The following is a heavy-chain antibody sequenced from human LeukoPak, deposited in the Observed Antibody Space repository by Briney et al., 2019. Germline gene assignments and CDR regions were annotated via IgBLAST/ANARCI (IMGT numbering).Heavy chain of an antibody. CDR3: AKPELPNNAINYYFDY. CDR1: GFTFSSYA. V-gene: IGHV3-23*01. Sequence: GGSLRLSCAASGFTFSSYAMSWVRQAPGKGLVWVSSISGGGGTTYYADSVKGRFTISRDTSTLYLQMNSLRAEDTAVYYCAKPELPNNAINYYFDYWGRGTLVTVSS. CDR2: ISGGGGTT. D-gene: IGHD2-21*01. J-gene: IGHJ4*02.